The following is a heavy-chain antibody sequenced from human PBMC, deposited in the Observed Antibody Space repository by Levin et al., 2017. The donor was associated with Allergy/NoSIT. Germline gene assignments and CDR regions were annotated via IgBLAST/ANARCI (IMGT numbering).Heavy chain of an antibody. Sequence: GGSLRLSCAASGFSFSSYVMNWVRQAPGKGLEWVSGISYGGDSTYYTDSVKGRFTISRDNSKSTLFLHMDSLRVDDTGVYYCTFSHNWYIGTGYWGQGTLVTVSS. CDR1: GFSFSSYV. V-gene: IGHV3-23*01. D-gene: IGHD1-1*01. CDR3: TFSHNWYIGTGY. J-gene: IGHJ1*01. CDR2: ISYGGDST.